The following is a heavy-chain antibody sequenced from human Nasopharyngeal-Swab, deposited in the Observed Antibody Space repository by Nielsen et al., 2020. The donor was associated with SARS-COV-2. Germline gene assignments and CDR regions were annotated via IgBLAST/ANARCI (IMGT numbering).Heavy chain of an antibody. V-gene: IGHV7-4-1*02. D-gene: IGHD1-1*01. Sequence: ASVKVSCKASGYTFTSNVLNWVRQAPGQGPEYIGWISPQTGAPTYAQAFTGRFVISLDTSVSTTYLQISSLKADDTAVYYCARENQEYANIWIDYWGQGTKVIVSS. CDR3: ARENQEYANIWIDY. CDR2: ISPQTGAP. J-gene: IGHJ4*02. CDR1: GYTFTSNV.